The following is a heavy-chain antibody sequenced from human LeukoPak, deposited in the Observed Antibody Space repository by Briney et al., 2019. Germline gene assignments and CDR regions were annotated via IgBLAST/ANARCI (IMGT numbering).Heavy chain of an antibody. V-gene: IGHV4-39*01. CDR2: IYYSGST. CDR3: AGRGNLMGGNWFDP. Sequence: SETLSLTCTVSGGSISSSSYYWGWIRQPPGKGLEWIGSIYYSGSTYYNPSLKSRVTISVDTSKNQFSLKLSSVTAADTAVYYCAGRGNLMGGNWFDPWGQGTLVTVSS. D-gene: IGHD3-10*01. CDR1: GGSISSSSYY. J-gene: IGHJ5*02.